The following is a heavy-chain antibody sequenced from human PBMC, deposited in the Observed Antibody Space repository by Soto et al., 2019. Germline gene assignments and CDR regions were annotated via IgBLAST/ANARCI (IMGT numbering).Heavy chain of an antibody. CDR1: GGSISSSNW. CDR3: ARDGYSYGNFDY. V-gene: IGHV4-4*02. CDR2: IYHSGST. J-gene: IGHJ4*02. D-gene: IGHD5-18*01. Sequence: SETLSLTCAVSGGSISSSNWWSWVRQPPGKGLEWIGEIYHSGSTNYNPSLKSRVTISVDKSKNQFSLKLSSVTAADTAVYYCARDGYSYGNFDYWGQGTLVTAPQ.